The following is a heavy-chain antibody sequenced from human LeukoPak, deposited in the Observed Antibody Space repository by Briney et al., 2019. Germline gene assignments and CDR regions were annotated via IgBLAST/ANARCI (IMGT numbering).Heavy chain of an antibody. J-gene: IGHJ4*02. D-gene: IGHD3-10*01. CDR1: GDSISSSGYY. V-gene: IGHV4-39*01. Sequence: SETLSLTCTVSGDSISSSGYYWGWIRQPPGKGLEWIGIIHFSGTTYYNPSPKSRVTISVDTSKNQFSLKVTSVTAADTAVYYCARFRGVVSSSLLDFWGQGTLVTVSS. CDR2: IHFSGTT. CDR3: ARFRGVVSSSLLDF.